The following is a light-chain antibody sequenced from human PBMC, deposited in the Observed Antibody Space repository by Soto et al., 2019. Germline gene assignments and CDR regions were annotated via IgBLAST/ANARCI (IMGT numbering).Light chain of an antibody. CDR3: CSYAAISTYV. CDR2: DDS. V-gene: IGLV2-23*01. Sequence: QSALTQPASVSGSPGQSITISCTGTSSDVGNYNLGSWYQQHPGKVPKLIIYDDSKRPSGVSNRFSGSKSGNTASLTISGLQAEDEADYYCCSYAAISTYVFGTGTKVTVL. CDR1: SSDVGNYNL. J-gene: IGLJ1*01.